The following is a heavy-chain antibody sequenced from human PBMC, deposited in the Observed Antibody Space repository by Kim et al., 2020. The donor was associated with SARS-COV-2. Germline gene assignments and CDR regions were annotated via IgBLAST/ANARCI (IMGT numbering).Heavy chain of an antibody. CDR1: GFTFDDYG. D-gene: IGHD2-8*02. Sequence: GGSLRLSCAASGFTFDDYGMSWVRQAPGKGLEWVSGINWNGGSTGYADSVKGRFTISRDNAKNSLYLQMNSLRAEDTAVYHCAREYGDSPYWGAFDIWGQGTMVTVSS. CDR2: INWNGGST. V-gene: IGHV3-20*01. J-gene: IGHJ3*02. CDR3: AREYGDSPYWGAFDI.